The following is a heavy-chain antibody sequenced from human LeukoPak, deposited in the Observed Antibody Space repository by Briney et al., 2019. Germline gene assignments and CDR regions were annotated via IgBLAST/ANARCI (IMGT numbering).Heavy chain of an antibody. D-gene: IGHD5-24*01. V-gene: IGHV4-38-2*01. J-gene: IGHJ4*02. Sequence: AETLSLTCAASGYTISSGYNWGWLRQPPGKGLEGIGSIYHSGSTYYNPSLKSRVTISVDTSKNQFYLKLSSVTAADTAVYYCARHRAKWLQSAFDYWGQGTLVTVSS. CDR1: GYTISSGYN. CDR3: ARHRAKWLQSAFDY. CDR2: IYHSGST.